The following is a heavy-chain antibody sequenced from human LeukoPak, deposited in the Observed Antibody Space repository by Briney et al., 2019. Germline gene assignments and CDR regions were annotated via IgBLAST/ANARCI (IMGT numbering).Heavy chain of an antibody. CDR1: GGSISSSSYY. V-gene: IGHV4-39*01. CDR2: IYYSGST. CDR3: ARHPTWIRNNWFDP. D-gene: IGHD5-18*01. J-gene: IGHJ5*02. Sequence: SETLSLTCTVSGGSISSSSYYWGWIRQPPGKGLEWIGSIYYSGSTYYNPSLKCRVTISVDTSKNQFSLKLSSVTAADTAVYYCARHPTWIRNNWFDPWGQGTLVTVSS.